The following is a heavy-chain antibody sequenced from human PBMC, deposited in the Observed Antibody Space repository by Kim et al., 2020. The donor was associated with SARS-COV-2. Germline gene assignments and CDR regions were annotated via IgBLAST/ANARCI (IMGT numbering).Heavy chain of an antibody. Sequence: GGSLRLSCAASGFTFSSYGMHWVRQAPGKGLEWVAVISYDGSNKYYADSVKGRFTISRDNSKNTLYLQMNSLRAEDTAVYYCAKDLKVGASSSWYLPYYYYGMDVWGQGTTVTVSS. CDR3: AKDLKVGASSSWYLPYYYYGMDV. J-gene: IGHJ6*02. V-gene: IGHV3-30*18. CDR1: GFTFSSYG. D-gene: IGHD6-13*01. CDR2: ISYDGSNK.